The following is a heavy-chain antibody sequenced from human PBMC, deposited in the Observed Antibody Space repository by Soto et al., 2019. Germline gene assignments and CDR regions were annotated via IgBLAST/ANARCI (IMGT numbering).Heavy chain of an antibody. V-gene: IGHV3-23*01. Sequence: EVQLLESGGGLVQPGGSLRLSSAASGFTFSSYAMSWVRQAPGKGLEWVSAIRGSGGSTYYADSVEGRFTITRDKSKNTRYRQRSSLRDEDTAVYYCAKARFRDSRMVLLDYWGQGTLVTFSS. J-gene: IGHJ4*02. D-gene: IGHD6-13*01. CDR2: IRGSGGST. CDR3: AKARFRDSRMVLLDY. CDR1: GFTFSSYA.